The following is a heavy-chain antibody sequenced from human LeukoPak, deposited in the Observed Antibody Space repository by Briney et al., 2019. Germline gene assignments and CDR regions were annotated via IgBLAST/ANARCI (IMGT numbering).Heavy chain of an antibody. D-gene: IGHD3-10*01. J-gene: IGHJ5*02. CDR2: ISGSGGST. Sequence: GGSLRLSCAASGFTFSSYAMSWVRQAPGKGLEWVSAISGSGGSTYYADSVKGRFTISRDNAKNSLYLQMNSLRVEDAAVYYCSKDLTSDFGGDLDPWGQGTLVTVSS. V-gene: IGHV3-23*01. CDR3: SKDLTSDFGGDLDP. CDR1: GFTFSSYA.